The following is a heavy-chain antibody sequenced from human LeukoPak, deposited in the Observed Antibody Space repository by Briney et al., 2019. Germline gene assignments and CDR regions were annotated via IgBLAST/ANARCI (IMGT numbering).Heavy chain of an antibody. J-gene: IGHJ6*02. CDR2: ISYDGSNK. CDR3: AKDSYGMDV. CDR1: GFXFSSYG. V-gene: IGHV3-30*18. Sequence: PGESLRLSCAASGFXFSSYGIHWVRQAPGKGLEWVAVISYDGSNKYYADSVKGRFTISRDNSKNTLYLQMNSLRAEDTAVYYCAKDSYGMDVWGQGTTVTVSS.